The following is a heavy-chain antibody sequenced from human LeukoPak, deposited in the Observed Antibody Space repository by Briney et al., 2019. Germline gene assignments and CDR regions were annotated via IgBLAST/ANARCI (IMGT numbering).Heavy chain of an antibody. V-gene: IGHV3-30*02. D-gene: IGHD4-17*01. CDR1: GFTFSSYG. J-gene: IGHJ4*02. CDR3: ARTGRLQYGDYVAFDY. Sequence: GGSLRLSCAASGFTFSSYGMHWVRQAPGKGLEWVAFIRYDGSNKYYADSVKGRFTIPRDNSKNTLYLQMNSLRAEDTAVYYCARTGRLQYGDYVAFDYWGQGTLVTVSS. CDR2: IRYDGSNK.